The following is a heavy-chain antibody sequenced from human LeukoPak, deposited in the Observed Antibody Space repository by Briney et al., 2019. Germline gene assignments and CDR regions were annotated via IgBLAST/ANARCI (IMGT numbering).Heavy chain of an antibody. CDR3: ALGYCINGVCYGLDY. D-gene: IGHD2-8*01. V-gene: IGHV4-59*01. CDR1: GGSISSYY. Sequence: PSETLSLTCTVSGGSISSYYWSWIRHPPGKGLEWIRYIYYSGSTMYNPSLTSRVTISVDTSKKQFSLKLRSVTAADTAVYYCALGYCINGVCYGLDYWGQGTLVTVSS. CDR2: IYYSGST. J-gene: IGHJ4*02.